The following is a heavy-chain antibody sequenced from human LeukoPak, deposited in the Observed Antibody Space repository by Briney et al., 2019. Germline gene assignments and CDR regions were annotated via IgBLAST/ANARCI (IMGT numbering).Heavy chain of an antibody. Sequence: SVTVSFTSSGGTFTISAITWVRHAPGQGLEWMGSIIPVLNITTYAQRFHGRVTITADTSTSTVYMELSSLRSEETAVYYCARDQGLTAPPPYGLDVWGQGTTVSVSS. V-gene: IGHV1-69*04. CDR1: GGTFTISA. D-gene: IGHD5-18*01. CDR2: IIPVLNIT. J-gene: IGHJ6*02. CDR3: ARDQGLTAPPPYGLDV.